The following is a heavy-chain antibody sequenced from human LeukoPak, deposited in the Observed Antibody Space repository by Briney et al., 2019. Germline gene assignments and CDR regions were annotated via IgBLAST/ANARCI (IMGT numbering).Heavy chain of an antibody. CDR3: ARRYYYGSGNYSYGFDY. CDR1: GYSFTSYW. V-gene: IGHV5-51*01. Sequence: GESLRISCKGSGYSFTSYWIGWVRQMPGKGLEWMGIIYPADSYITYSPSFQGQVTISADRSVTTAYLHWSSLKASDTAMYYCARRYYYGSGNYSYGFDYWGQGTLVTVSS. CDR2: IYPADSYI. D-gene: IGHD3-10*01. J-gene: IGHJ4*02.